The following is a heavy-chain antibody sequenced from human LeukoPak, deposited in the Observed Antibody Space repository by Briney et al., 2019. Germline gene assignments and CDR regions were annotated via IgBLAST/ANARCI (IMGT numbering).Heavy chain of an antibody. CDR2: IRYDGSKK. CDR3: AKDYNRAYYYGSGFDY. Sequence: PGGSLRLSCAASGFTFSSYGMNWVRQAPGKGLEWVAFIRYDGSKKYSADSVKGRFTISRDNSKNTLYLQMSSLRAEDTAVYYCAKDYNRAYYYGSGFDYWGQGTLVTVSS. CDR1: GFTFSSYG. V-gene: IGHV3-30*02. D-gene: IGHD3-10*01. J-gene: IGHJ4*02.